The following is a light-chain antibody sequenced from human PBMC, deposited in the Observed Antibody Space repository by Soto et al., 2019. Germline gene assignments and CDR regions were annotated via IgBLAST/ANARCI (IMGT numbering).Light chain of an antibody. J-gene: IGKJ3*01. V-gene: IGKV1-39*01. CDR3: QQSYSTPFT. CDR2: AAS. CDR1: QSISNY. Sequence: DIQMTQSPSSLSASVGDRVTITCRASQSISNYLNWYQQKPGKAPKLLIYAASSLQSGVPSRFSGSGSGTDFTLTISNLQPEDFATYYCQQSYSTPFTFGPGTKVDIK.